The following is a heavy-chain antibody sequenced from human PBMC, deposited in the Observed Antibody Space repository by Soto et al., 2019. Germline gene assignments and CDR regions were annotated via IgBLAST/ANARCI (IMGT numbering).Heavy chain of an antibody. J-gene: IGHJ4*02. CDR3: ARDRGSGWTFDY. Sequence: EVQLVESGGDLVQPGGSLRLSCAASGFTFSTYSMNWVRQAPGKGLEWVSSISSSSTIYYADSVKGRFTISRDNVQNSLYLQMPSLRAEDTAVYYCARDRGSGWTFDYWGQGTLVTVSS. CDR1: GFTFSTYS. V-gene: IGHV3-48*01. D-gene: IGHD6-19*01. CDR2: ISSSSTI.